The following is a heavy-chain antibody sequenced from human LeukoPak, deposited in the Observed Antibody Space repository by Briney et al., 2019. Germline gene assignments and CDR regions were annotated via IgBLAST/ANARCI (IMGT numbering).Heavy chain of an antibody. CDR3: AKAGIVVVVAATRRSYYGMDV. Sequence: GGSLRLSCAASGFTFSSYAMSWVRQAPGKGLEWVSAISGSGGSTYYADSVKGRFTISRDNSKNTLYLQMNSLRAEDTAVYYCAKAGIVVVVAATRRSYYGMDVWGQGTTVTVSS. J-gene: IGHJ6*02. V-gene: IGHV3-23*01. D-gene: IGHD2-15*01. CDR1: GFTFSSYA. CDR2: ISGSGGST.